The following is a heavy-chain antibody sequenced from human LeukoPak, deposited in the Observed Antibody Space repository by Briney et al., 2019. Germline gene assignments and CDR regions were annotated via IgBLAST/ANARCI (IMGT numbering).Heavy chain of an antibody. CDR3: AKDRRLSIAVAGGGFDY. CDR2: ISWNSGNI. J-gene: IGHJ4*02. Sequence: GGSLRLSCAASGFTFDDYAMHWVRQAPGKGLEWVSGISWNSGNIGYADSVKGRFTISRDNAKNSLYLQMNSLSAEDTALYYCAKDRRLSIAVAGGGFDYWGQGTLVTVSS. D-gene: IGHD6-19*01. V-gene: IGHV3-9*01. CDR1: GFTFDDYA.